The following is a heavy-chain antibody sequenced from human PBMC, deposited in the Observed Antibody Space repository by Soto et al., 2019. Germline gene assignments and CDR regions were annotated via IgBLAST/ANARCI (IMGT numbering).Heavy chain of an antibody. CDR3: ARALSSSRPLGY. Sequence: PSVKVSCKASGYTFTGYYMHWVRQAPGQGLEWMGWINPNSGGTNYAQKFQGWVTMTRDTSISTAYMELSRLRSDDTAVYYCARALSSSRPLGYWGQGTLVTVSS. V-gene: IGHV1-2*04. CDR1: GYTFTGYY. D-gene: IGHD6-6*01. CDR2: INPNSGGT. J-gene: IGHJ4*02.